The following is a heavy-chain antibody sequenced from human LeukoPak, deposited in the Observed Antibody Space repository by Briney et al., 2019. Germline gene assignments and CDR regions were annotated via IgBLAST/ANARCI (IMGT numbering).Heavy chain of an antibody. CDR3: ARGLYGYCSSTSCYDNWFDP. CDR2: INPNSGGT. V-gene: IGHV1-2*02. CDR1: GYTFTGYY. J-gene: IGHJ5*02. Sequence: ASVKVSCKASGYTFTGYYMHWVRQAPGQGLEWMGWINPNSGGTNYAQKFQGRVTITADKSTSTAYMELSSLRSEDTAVYYCARGLYGYCSSTSCYDNWFDPWGQGTLVTVSS. D-gene: IGHD2-2*01.